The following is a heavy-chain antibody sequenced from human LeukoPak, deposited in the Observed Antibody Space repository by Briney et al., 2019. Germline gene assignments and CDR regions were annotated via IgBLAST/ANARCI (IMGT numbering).Heavy chain of an antibody. CDR3: VRQSEGLDP. CDR1: GFTFSLHI. Sequence: GRSLRLSCAASGFTFSLHIMHWVRQAPGKGLEWVAVIGKNGNNEFYADSVRGRFLISRDNSKNTLRLQMNSLTPDDTAVYFCVRQSEGLDPWGQGTLLTVSS. CDR2: IGKNGNNE. D-gene: IGHD5-12*01. J-gene: IGHJ5*02. V-gene: IGHV3-30*03.